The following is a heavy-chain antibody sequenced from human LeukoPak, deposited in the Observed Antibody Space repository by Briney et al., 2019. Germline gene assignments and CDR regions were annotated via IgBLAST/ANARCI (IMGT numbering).Heavy chain of an antibody. D-gene: IGHD3-22*01. Sequence: GGSLRLSCAASEFTFSNYAMAWVRQAPGEGLEWVSGISGNGGKIYYADSVKGRFTISRDNSKNTLYLQMNSLRGEDTAVYFFAKRDYYDSSGYAPLFDYWGQGTLVTVSP. CDR3: AKRDYYDSSGYAPLFDY. CDR2: ISGNGGKI. V-gene: IGHV3-23*01. CDR1: EFTFSNYA. J-gene: IGHJ4*02.